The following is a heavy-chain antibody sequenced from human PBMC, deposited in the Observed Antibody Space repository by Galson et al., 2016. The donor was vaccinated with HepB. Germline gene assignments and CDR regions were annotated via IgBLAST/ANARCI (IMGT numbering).Heavy chain of an antibody. J-gene: IGHJ4*02. CDR3: ARASIHHYTTWTGYSLHFDA. Sequence: SVKVSCKASGGSFSSFSFNWVRQAPGQGLEWVGGSILNFGSSTYDHSFQNRVTITADKSTKTAYMQITNLRADDTAVYFCARASIHHYTTWTGYSLHFDAWGQGTLVTVSS. CDR1: GGSFSSFS. D-gene: IGHD3/OR15-3a*01. CDR2: SILNFGSS. V-gene: IGHV1-69*06.